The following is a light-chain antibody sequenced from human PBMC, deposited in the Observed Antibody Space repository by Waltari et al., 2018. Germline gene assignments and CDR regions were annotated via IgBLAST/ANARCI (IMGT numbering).Light chain of an antibody. CDR1: SANIGNNY. V-gene: IGLV1-51*02. CDR2: ENT. CDR3: GTWDSSLSGAV. Sequence: QSVLTQPPSVSAAPGQRVTIPCSGGSANIGNNYVHWYRQFTGTAPKLLIYENTERPSGIPGRFSGSKSGTSATLDITGLQAGDEADYYCGTWDSSLSGAVFGGGTHLTVL. J-gene: IGLJ7*01.